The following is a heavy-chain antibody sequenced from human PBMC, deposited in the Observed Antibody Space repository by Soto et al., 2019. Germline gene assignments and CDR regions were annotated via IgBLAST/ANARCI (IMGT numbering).Heavy chain of an antibody. Sequence: GSLRLSCAASGFTFSSYWMSWVRQAPGKGLEWVANIKQDGSEKYYVDSVKGRFTISRDNAKNSLYLQMNSLRAEDTAVYYCATDPYSSSLGPHYWGQGTLVTVSS. CDR1: GFTFSSYW. D-gene: IGHD6-6*01. V-gene: IGHV3-7*05. CDR2: IKQDGSEK. J-gene: IGHJ4*02. CDR3: ATDPYSSSLGPHY.